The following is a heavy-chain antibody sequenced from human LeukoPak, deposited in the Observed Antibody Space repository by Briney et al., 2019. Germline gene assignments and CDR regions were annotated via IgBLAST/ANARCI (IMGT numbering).Heavy chain of an antibody. CDR2: IYTSGST. CDR3: ARDSGDSSGYYAPIDAFDI. CDR1: GGSISSGSYY. V-gene: IGHV4-61*02. J-gene: IGHJ3*02. Sequence: SETLSLTCTVSGGSISSGSYYWSWIRQPAGKGLEWIGRIYTSGSTNYNPSLKSRVTISVDTSKNQFSLKLSSVTAADTAVYYCARDSGDSSGYYAPIDAFDIWGQGTMVTVSS. D-gene: IGHD3-22*01.